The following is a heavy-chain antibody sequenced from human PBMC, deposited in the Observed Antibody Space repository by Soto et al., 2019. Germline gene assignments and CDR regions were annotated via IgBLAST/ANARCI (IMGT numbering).Heavy chain of an antibody. Sequence: QITLKESGPTLVKPTQPLTLTCTFSGFSLSSSGVGVGWIRQPPGKALEWLAVIYWDDDKRCSPSLKSRLTITKDTSKNQVVLTLTNVDPVDTAGYYCARAVGSGNSGYFQSWGQGALVTVSS. D-gene: IGHD3-3*01. V-gene: IGHV2-5*02. CDR2: IYWDDDK. J-gene: IGHJ1*01. CDR1: GFSLSSSGVG. CDR3: ARAVGSGNSGYFQS.